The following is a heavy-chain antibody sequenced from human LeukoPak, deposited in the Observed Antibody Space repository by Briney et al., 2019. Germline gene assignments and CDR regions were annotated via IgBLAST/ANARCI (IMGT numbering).Heavy chain of an antibody. D-gene: IGHD1-14*01. V-gene: IGHV4-34*01. CDR1: GGSFSGYY. Sequence: SETLSLTCAVYGGSFSGYYWSWIRQPPGKGLEWIGEINHSGSTNYNPSLKSRVTISVDASKNQFSLKLSSVTAADTAVYYCARRGIHWGQGTLVTVSS. J-gene: IGHJ4*02. CDR2: INHSGST. CDR3: ARRGIH.